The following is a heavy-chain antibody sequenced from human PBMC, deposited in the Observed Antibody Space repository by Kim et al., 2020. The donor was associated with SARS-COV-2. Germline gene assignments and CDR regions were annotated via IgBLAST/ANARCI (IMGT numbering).Heavy chain of an antibody. Sequence: GGSLRPSCAASGFTFSGSAIHWVRQASGKGLEWVGRIRSKANGYATAYAASVKGRFTISRDDSKNTAYLQMNSLKTEDTAVYYCTSVPGTTLAFWDAMDIWGQGTQGTVSS. J-gene: IGHJ3*02. CDR3: TSVPGTTLAFWDAMDI. D-gene: IGHD1-1*01. CDR2: IRSKANGYAT. V-gene: IGHV3-73*01. CDR1: GFTFSGSA.